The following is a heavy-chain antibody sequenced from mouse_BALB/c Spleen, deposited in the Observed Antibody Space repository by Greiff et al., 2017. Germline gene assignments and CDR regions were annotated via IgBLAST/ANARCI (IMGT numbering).Heavy chain of an antibody. V-gene: IGHV5-15*02. CDR1: GFTFSDYG. Sequence: EVQLVESGGGLVQPGGSRKLSCAASGFTFSDYGMAWVRQAPGKGPEWVAFISNLAYSIYYADTVTGRFTISRENAKNTLYLEMSSLRSEDTAMYDCARLLGAYWGQGTLVTVSA. D-gene: IGHD4-1*01. CDR2: ISNLAYSI. J-gene: IGHJ3*01. CDR3: ARLLGAY.